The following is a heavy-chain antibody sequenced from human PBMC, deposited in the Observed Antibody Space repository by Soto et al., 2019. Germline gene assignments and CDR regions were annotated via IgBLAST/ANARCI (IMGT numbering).Heavy chain of an antibody. J-gene: IGHJ4*02. CDR2: ISSSGSTI. D-gene: IGHD5-18*01. V-gene: IGHV3-11*01. Sequence: GGSLRLSCAASGFTFSDYYMSWIRQAPGKGLEWVSYISSSGSTIYYADSVKGRFTISRDNAKNSLYLQMNSLRAEDTAVYYCARDKTARDTAMVPGGYWGQGTLVTVSS. CDR3: ARDKTARDTAMVPGGY. CDR1: GFTFSDYY.